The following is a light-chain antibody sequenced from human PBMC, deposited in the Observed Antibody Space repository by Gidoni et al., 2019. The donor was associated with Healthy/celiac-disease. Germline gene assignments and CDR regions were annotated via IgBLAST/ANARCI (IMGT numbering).Light chain of an antibody. CDR1: QDISNY. J-gene: IGKJ4*01. CDR3: QQYDNLPPGLT. Sequence: DIQMTQSPSSLSASVGDRVTITCQASQDISNYLNWYQQKPGKAPKLLIYGASNLETGVPSRFSGSGSGTDFTFTISSLQPEDIATYYCQQYDNLPPGLTFGGGTKVEIK. CDR2: GAS. V-gene: IGKV1-33*01.